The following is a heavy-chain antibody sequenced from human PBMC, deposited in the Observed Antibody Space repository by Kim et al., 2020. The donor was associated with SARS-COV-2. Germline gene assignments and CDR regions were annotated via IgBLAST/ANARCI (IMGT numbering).Heavy chain of an antibody. Sequence: GGSLRLSCAASGFTFSSYSMNWVRQAPGKGLEWVSYISSSSSTIYYADSVKGRFTISRDNAKNSLYLQMNSLRAEDTAVYYCARDRAEGDFWSGYYIIPSYYYYGMDVWGQGTTVTVSS. CDR2: ISSSSSTI. V-gene: IGHV3-48*04. J-gene: IGHJ6*02. CDR1: GFTFSSYS. D-gene: IGHD3-3*01. CDR3: ARDRAEGDFWSGYYIIPSYYYYGMDV.